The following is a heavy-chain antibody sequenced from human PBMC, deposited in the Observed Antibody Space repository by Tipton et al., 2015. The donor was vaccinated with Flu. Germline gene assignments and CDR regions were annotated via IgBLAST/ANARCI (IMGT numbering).Heavy chain of an antibody. CDR2: IYYSWST. D-gene: IGHD3-10*01. CDR1: GGSISSGGYY. J-gene: IGHJ4*02. V-gene: IGHV4-31*03. Sequence: TLSLTCTISGGSISSGGYYWSWIRQHPGKGLEWVGYIYYSWSTYYNPSLKSRVTISVDTSKNQFSLKLSSVTAADTAVYYCASIRVTMVRGVDYWGQGTLVTVSS. CDR3: ASIRVTMVRGVDY.